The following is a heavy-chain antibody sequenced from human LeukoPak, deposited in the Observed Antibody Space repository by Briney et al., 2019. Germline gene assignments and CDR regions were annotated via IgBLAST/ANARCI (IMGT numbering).Heavy chain of an antibody. CDR1: GGSISSYY. J-gene: IGHJ5*02. V-gene: IGHV4-59*01. CDR3: ARDVKSGYGGTITDWFDP. D-gene: IGHD4-23*01. CDR2: IYYSGST. Sequence: ASETLSLTCTVSGGSISSYYWSWIRQPPGKGLEWIGYIYYSGSTNYNPSLKSRVTISVDTSKNQFSLKLSSVTAADTAVYYCARDVKSGYGGTITDWFDPWGQGTLVTVSS.